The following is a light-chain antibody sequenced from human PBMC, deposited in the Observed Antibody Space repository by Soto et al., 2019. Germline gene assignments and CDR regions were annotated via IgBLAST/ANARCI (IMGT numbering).Light chain of an antibody. CDR2: GAS. V-gene: IGKV3-15*01. CDR1: QSVSTN. Sequence: EIVMTQSPATLSVSPGERATLSCRASQSVSTNLAWYQQKPGQGPRLLIYGASTRATGIPARFSGSGSGTEFTLTISSLQSEDFAVYYCQQYSDWPPLTFGGGTKVDI. J-gene: IGKJ4*01. CDR3: QQYSDWPPLT.